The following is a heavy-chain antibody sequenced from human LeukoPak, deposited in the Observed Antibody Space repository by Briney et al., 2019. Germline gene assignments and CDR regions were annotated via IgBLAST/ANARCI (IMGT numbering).Heavy chain of an antibody. CDR2: IIPIFGTA. CDR3: AREIIQLYAFDI. Sequence: GASVKVSCKASGGTFSSYAISWVRQVPGQGLEWMGGIIPIFGTANYAQKFQGRVTITADESTSTAYMELSSLRSEDTAVYYCAREIIQLYAFDIWGQGTMVTVSS. D-gene: IGHD5-18*01. J-gene: IGHJ3*02. CDR1: GGTFSSYA. V-gene: IGHV1-69*13.